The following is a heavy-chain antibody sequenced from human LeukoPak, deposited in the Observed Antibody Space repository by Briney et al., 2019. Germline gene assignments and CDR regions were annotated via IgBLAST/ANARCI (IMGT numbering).Heavy chain of an antibody. J-gene: IGHJ4*02. V-gene: IGHV3-23*01. CDR3: ARGGHDFNPFYW. D-gene: IGHD2-21*02. Sequence: GGSLRLSCAASGFTFSSYSMNWVRQAPGKGLEWVSSIKGGGGDPFYADSVKGRFTISRDNSKNTLFLQLNSLRAEDSAVYYCARGGHDFNPFYWWGQGTLVTVSS. CDR1: GFTFSSYS. CDR2: IKGGGGDP.